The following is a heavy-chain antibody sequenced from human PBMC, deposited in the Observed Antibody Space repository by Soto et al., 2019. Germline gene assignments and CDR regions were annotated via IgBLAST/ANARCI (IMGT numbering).Heavy chain of an antibody. J-gene: IGHJ6*02. D-gene: IGHD3-3*01. Sequence: PGGSLRLSWAASGFTFDDYAMHWVRQAPGKGLEWVSGISWNSGSIGYADSVKGRFTISRDNAKNSLYLQMNSLRAEDTALYYCATGGGSYYDFWSGYYRGVGGLPPSEYYSYGMDVWGQGTTVTVSS. CDR3: ATGGGSYYDFWSGYYRGVGGLPPSEYYSYGMDV. CDR1: GFTFDDYA. CDR2: ISWNSGSI. V-gene: IGHV3-9*01.